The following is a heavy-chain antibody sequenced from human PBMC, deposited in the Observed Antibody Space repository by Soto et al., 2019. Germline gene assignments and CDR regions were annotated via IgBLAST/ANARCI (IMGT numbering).Heavy chain of an antibody. V-gene: IGHV1-18*01. D-gene: IGHD1-7*01. Sequence: ASVKVSCKASGYTFTSYGISWVRQAPGQGLEWMGWISAYNGNTNDAQKLQGRVTMTTDTSTSTAYMELRSLRSDDTAVYYCARDPRYNWNYVYYYYGMDVWGQGTTVTVSS. CDR2: ISAYNGNT. CDR1: GYTFTSYG. J-gene: IGHJ6*02. CDR3: ARDPRYNWNYVYYYYGMDV.